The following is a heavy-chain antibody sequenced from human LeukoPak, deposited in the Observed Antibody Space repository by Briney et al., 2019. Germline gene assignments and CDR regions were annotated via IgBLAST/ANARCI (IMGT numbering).Heavy chain of an antibody. CDR2: IYSGGFT. CDR1: GFTISNNY. Sequence: GGSLRLSCAASGFTISNNYIRWLRQAPGKGLEWVSHIYSGGFTQFAGSVRGRFTVSRDNSKNSLYLQMSSLTAADTAVYYCAKDRSIGTYYTFDHWGQGTLVTVSS. D-gene: IGHD1-26*01. V-gene: IGHV3-66*01. CDR3: AKDRSIGTYYTFDH. J-gene: IGHJ4*02.